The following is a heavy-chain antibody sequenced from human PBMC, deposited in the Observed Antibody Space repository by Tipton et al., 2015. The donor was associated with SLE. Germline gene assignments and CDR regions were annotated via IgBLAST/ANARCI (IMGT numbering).Heavy chain of an antibody. CDR1: GGSISSHY. CDR3: ARMSDPRRLDY. CDR2: INYTGDT. Sequence: TLSLTCTVSGGSISSHYWSWIRRPPGKALEWIAYINYTGDTNYSPSLRSRVSASMDTSKNQFSLKVRSVTAADSAVYYCARMSDPRRLDYWGQGTLVTVSS. V-gene: IGHV4-59*11. J-gene: IGHJ4*02. D-gene: IGHD6-6*01.